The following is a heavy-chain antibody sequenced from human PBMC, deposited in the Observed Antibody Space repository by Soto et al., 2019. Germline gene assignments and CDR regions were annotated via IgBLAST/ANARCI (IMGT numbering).Heavy chain of an antibody. D-gene: IGHD3-22*01. J-gene: IGHJ4*02. V-gene: IGHV3-74*01. CDR1: GFSFSSSW. CDR2: IKPDGSYT. Sequence: EVQLVESGGGLVQPGGSLRLTCVASGFSFSSSWMHWVRQAPGKGLVWVSRIKPDGSYTTYADSVKGRFTISRDNDKSRLYLQVTSLGGEDTAVYYCAGGGIGYYADWGEGTLVTVSS. CDR3: AGGGIGYYAD.